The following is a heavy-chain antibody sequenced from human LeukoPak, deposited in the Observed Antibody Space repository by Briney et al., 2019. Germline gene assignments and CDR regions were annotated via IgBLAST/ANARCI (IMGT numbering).Heavy chain of an antibody. CDR2: INHSGST. CDR1: GGSFSGYY. D-gene: IGHD2-21*02. Sequence: SETLSLTCAVYGGSFSGYYWSWIRQPPGKGLEWIGEINHSGSTNYNPSLKSRVTISVDTSKNQFSLKLSSVTAADTAVYYCARVIPGAYCGGDCYSGLDYWGQGTLVTVSS. CDR3: ARVIPGAYCGGDCYSGLDY. J-gene: IGHJ4*02. V-gene: IGHV4-34*01.